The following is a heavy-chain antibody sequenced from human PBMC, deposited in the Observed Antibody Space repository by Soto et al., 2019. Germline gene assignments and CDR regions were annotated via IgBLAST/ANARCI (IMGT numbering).Heavy chain of an antibody. CDR1: GGSLSGYY. J-gene: IGHJ6*03. CDR3: ASYHFLDLWTGSRHYMDV. Sequence: QVHLEQWGAGLLNPSETLSLTCAVYGGSLSGYYWSWVRQSPGKGLEWIGEINHSGTANYNPSLTARVTISADASKHQFSLRLTSVTAADSAIYYCASYHFLDLWTGSRHYMDVWSRGTPVTVSS. D-gene: IGHD3-9*01. CDR2: INHSGTA. V-gene: IGHV4-34*02.